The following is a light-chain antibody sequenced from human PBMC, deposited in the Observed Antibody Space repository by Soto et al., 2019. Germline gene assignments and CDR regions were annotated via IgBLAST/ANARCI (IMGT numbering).Light chain of an antibody. CDR2: KAS. CDR1: RSLVYSDGKAY. J-gene: IGKJ1*01. Sequence: DVVMTQSPLFLPVTLGQPASISCRSSRSLVYSDGKAYLNWFHQRPGQSPRRLIYKASNRDSGVPDRFSGSGSGTDFTLHINRVEAEDVGVYYCMQGTHWPPTFGRGTRVEIE. V-gene: IGKV2-30*01. CDR3: MQGTHWPPT.